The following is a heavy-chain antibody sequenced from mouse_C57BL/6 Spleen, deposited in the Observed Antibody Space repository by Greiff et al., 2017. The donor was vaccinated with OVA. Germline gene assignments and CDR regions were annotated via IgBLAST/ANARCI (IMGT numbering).Heavy chain of an antibody. CDR1: GFTFSSYA. D-gene: IGHD1-1*01. CDR3: ARGTITTVVAPWYFDV. J-gene: IGHJ1*03. V-gene: IGHV5-4*03. CDR2: ISDGGSYT. Sequence: EVMLVESGGGLVKPGGSLKLSCAASGFTFSSYAMSWVRQTPEKRLEWVATISDGGSYTYYPDNVKGRFTISRDNAKNNLYLQMSHLKSEDTAMYYCARGTITTVVAPWYFDVWGTGTTVTVSS.